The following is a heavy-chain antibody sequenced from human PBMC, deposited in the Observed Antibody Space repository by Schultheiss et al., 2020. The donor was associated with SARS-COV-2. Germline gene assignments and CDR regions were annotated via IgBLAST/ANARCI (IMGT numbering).Heavy chain of an antibody. J-gene: IGHJ4*02. D-gene: IGHD5-12*01. CDR3: AKDRLRGYPRAYYLDY. CDR1: GFTFSTYW. V-gene: IGHV3-7*01. Sequence: GESLKISCAASGFTFSTYWMTWVRQAPGKGLEWVANIKEDGSEKYYADSVKGRFTISRDNSKNTLYLQMNSLRAEDTAVYYCAKDRLRGYPRAYYLDYWGQGILVTVSS. CDR2: IKEDGSEK.